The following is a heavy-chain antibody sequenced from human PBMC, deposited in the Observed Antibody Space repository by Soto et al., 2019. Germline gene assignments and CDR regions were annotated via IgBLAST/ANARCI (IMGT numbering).Heavy chain of an antibody. Sequence: SQTLSLTCAISGDSVSSNSAAWNWIRQSPSRGLEWLGRTYYRSKWYNEYAVSVKSRITVNPDTSKNQFSLQLNSVTPEDTAVYYCARDSYSSIWLGTDDWGQGIQVTVSS. CDR1: GDSVSSNSAA. V-gene: IGHV6-1*01. D-gene: IGHD6-13*01. CDR3: ARDSYSSIWLGTDD. J-gene: IGHJ4*02. CDR2: TYYRSKWYN.